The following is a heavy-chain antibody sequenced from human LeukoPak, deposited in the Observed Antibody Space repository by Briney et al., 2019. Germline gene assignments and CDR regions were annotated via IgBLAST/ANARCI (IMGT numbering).Heavy chain of an antibody. D-gene: IGHD5-12*01. V-gene: IGHV3-30-3*02. CDR2: ISYDGSNK. Sequence: GRSLRLSCAASGFTFSSYAMHWVRQAPGKGLEWVAVISYDGSNKYYADSVKGRFTISRDNSKNTLYLQMNSLRAEDAAVYYCAKRVATTEAPDYWGQGTLVTVSS. CDR1: GFTFSSYA. J-gene: IGHJ4*02. CDR3: AKRVATTEAPDY.